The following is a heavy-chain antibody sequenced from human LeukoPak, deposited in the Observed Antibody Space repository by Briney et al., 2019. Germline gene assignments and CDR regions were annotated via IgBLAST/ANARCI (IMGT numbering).Heavy chain of an antibody. Sequence: ASVKVSCKASGYTFTGHYMHWVRQAPGQGLEWMGRISPNDGDTKYAQKFQGRVTMTRDTSINTAYMEVSRLRSDDTAVYYCAREWFGELTAFDIWGQGTMVTVSS. V-gene: IGHV1-2*06. CDR3: AREWFGELTAFDI. CDR2: ISPNDGDT. D-gene: IGHD3-10*01. CDR1: GYTFTGHY. J-gene: IGHJ3*02.